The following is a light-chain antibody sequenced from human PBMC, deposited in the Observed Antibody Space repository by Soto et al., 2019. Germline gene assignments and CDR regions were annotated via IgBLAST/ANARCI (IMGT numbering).Light chain of an antibody. CDR2: SAP. J-gene: IGKJ4*01. Sequence: DIQMTQSPSSVSASVGDRVTITCRASQDVTTSLAWFQQNPGEAPRLLIYSAPSLHRGVPSRFSGSGSGTDFTLTISSLQPEDFATYYCQQGNSFPLTFGGGTKVEIK. V-gene: IGKV1-12*01. CDR1: QDVTTS. CDR3: QQGNSFPLT.